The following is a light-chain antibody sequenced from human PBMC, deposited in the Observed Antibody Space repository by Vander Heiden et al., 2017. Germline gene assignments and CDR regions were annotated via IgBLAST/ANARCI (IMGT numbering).Light chain of an antibody. Sequence: DIQMPQSPSSLSASVGDRVTITCQASQDISNYLNWYQQKPGKAPKLLIYDASNLETGVPSRFSGSGSGTDFTFTISSLQPEDIATYYCQQDDNLPFTFGGGTKVEIK. CDR1: QDISNY. V-gene: IGKV1-33*01. CDR2: DAS. CDR3: QQDDNLPFT. J-gene: IGKJ4*01.